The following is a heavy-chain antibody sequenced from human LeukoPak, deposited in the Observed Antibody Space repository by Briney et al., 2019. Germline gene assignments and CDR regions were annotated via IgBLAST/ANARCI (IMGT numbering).Heavy chain of an antibody. CDR3: AKVGAYGDYARHDY. CDR1: GYSLRSGSY. CDR2: MIHIVDT. J-gene: IGHJ4*02. D-gene: IGHD4-17*01. V-gene: IGHV4-38-2*01. Sequence: PSETLSLTCDVSGYSLRSGSYWGWIRQPPGKGLEWIGCMIHIVDTYHNPSLKSRVTISADTSKNQFSLKLASVTAADTAVYYCAKVGAYGDYARHDYWGQGTLVTVSS.